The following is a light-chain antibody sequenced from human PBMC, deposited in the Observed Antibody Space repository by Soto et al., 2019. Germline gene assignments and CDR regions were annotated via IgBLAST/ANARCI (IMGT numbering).Light chain of an antibody. CDR2: AAS. Sequence: IKVTQSPSFLSASVGDRVRITCRASQGISSYIAWYQQKPGKAPKLLIYAASTLQSGVPSRFSGSGSGTDSTLTITRLEAEDFAMYYCQRYDSLRTFGQGTKVDVK. CDR1: QGISSY. J-gene: IGKJ1*01. V-gene: IGKV1-9*01. CDR3: QRYDSLRT.